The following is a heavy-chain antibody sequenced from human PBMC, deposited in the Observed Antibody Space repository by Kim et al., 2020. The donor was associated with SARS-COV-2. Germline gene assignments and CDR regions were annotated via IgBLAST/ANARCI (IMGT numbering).Heavy chain of an antibody. Sequence: GGSLRLSCAASGFTFSSYAMSWVRQAPGKGLEWVSAISGSGGSTYYADSVKGRFTISRDNSKNTLYLQMNSLRADDTAIYYCAKMFNLERLLSGVDPWGQGTLVTVSS. D-gene: IGHD3-3*01. CDR3: AKMFNLERLLSGVDP. CDR1: GFTFSSYA. CDR2: ISGSGGST. V-gene: IGHV3-23*01. J-gene: IGHJ5*02.